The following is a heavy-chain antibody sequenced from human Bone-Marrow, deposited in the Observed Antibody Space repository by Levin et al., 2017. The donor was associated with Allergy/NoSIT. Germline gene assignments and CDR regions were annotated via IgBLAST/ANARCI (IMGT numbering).Heavy chain of an antibody. CDR3: ARVLRYYYDSRDLPFDP. D-gene: IGHD3-22*01. Sequence: PWGSLRLSCAASGFTVSTNYMSWVRQAPGKGLEWVSLIYTGGSTYYADSVKGRFTISRDNSTNTLFLQMNSLRAEDTAVYYCARVLRYYYDSRDLPFDPWGQGTLVTVSS. J-gene: IGHJ5*02. CDR2: IYTGGST. CDR1: GFTVSTNY. V-gene: IGHV3-66*01.